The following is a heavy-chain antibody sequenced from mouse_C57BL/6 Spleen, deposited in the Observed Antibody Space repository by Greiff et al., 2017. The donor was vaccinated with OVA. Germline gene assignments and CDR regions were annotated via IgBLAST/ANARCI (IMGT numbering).Heavy chain of an antibody. CDR2: IHPNSGST. V-gene: IGHV1-64*01. CDR1: GYTFTSYW. D-gene: IGHD2-5*01. Sequence: VQLQESGAELVKPGASVKLSCKASGYTFTSYWMHWVKQRPGQGLEWIGMIHPNSGSTNYNEKFKSKATLTVDKSSSTAYMQLSSLTSEDSAVYYCARSNYSNYPWFAYWGQGTLVTVSA. CDR3: ARSNYSNYPWFAY. J-gene: IGHJ3*01.